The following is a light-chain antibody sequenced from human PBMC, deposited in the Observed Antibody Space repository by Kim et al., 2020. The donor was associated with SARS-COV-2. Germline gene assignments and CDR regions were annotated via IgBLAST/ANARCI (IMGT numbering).Light chain of an antibody. CDR2: QDS. CDR1: KLGHKY. J-gene: IGLJ2*01. V-gene: IGLV3-1*01. CDR3: QAWDSSTVV. Sequence: VSPRQPASITCSGDKLGHKYAFWYQQKPGQTPVLVIYQDSKRPSGIPERFSGSNSGNTAALTISGTQAMDEADYYCQAWDSSTVVFGGGTQLTVL.